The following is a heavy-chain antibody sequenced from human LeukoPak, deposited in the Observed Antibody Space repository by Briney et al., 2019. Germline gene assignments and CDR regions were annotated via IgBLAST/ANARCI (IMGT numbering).Heavy chain of an antibody. V-gene: IGHV3-74*01. Sequence: PGGSLRLSCAASGFTFSNYWMHWVRQAPGKGLVWVSRINSDGSTTNYADSVKGRFTISRDNAKNTLFPQMSSLRAEDTAVYYCASLQNVPSYYYYYVMDVWGQGTTVTVSS. D-gene: IGHD2/OR15-2a*01. CDR2: INSDGSTT. J-gene: IGHJ6*02. CDR3: ASLQNVPSYYYYYVMDV. CDR1: GFTFSNYW.